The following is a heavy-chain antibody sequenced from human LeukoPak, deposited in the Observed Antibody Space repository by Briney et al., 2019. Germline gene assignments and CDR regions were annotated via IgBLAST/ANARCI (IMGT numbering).Heavy chain of an antibody. Sequence: GGSLRLSCAASGFTFSSYAMSWVRQAPGKGLEWVAFIPYDGNNKYYADSVKGRFTVSRDNSKNTLYLQMNSLRAEDTAVYYCVKDGDDSGSYLVYWGQGTLVTVSS. V-gene: IGHV3-30*02. D-gene: IGHD1-26*01. J-gene: IGHJ4*02. CDR2: IPYDGNNK. CDR3: VKDGDDSGSYLVY. CDR1: GFTFSSYA.